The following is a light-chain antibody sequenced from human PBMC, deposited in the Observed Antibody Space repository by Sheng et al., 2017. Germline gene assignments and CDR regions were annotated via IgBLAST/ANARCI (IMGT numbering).Light chain of an antibody. Sequence: SYELTQPLSVSVALGQTARITCGGNNIGSKTVHWYQQKPGQAPVVVIYRDSNRPSGIPERISGSNSGNTATLTISRAQAGDEADYYCQVWGSSTVVIGGGTKLTVL. CDR2: RDS. V-gene: IGLV3-9*01. J-gene: IGLJ2*01. CDR1: NIGSKT. CDR3: QVWGSSTVV.